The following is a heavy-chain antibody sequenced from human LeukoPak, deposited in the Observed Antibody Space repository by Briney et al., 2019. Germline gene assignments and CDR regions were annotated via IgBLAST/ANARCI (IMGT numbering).Heavy chain of an antibody. D-gene: IGHD1-26*01. V-gene: IGHV3-15*01. J-gene: IGHJ4*02. CDR2: IKSKTDGGTT. CDR3: TTDIGSYFLDY. CDR1: GFTFSDYY. Sequence: GGSLRLSCAASGFTFSDYYMSWVRQAPGKGLEWVGRIKSKTDGGTTDYAAPVKGRFTISRDDSKNTLYLQMNSLKTEDTAVYYCTTDIGSYFLDYRGQGTLVTVSS.